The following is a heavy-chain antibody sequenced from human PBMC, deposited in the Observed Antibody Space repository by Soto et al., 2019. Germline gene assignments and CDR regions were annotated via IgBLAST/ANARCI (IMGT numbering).Heavy chain of an antibody. CDR1: GFTFSNYG. Sequence: QVQLVESGGGVVQPGRSLRLSCAASGFTFSNYGIHWVRQAPGKGLEWVAVISFDGSNKYYADSVKGRFSISRDNSKNTLYLQMNSLRADDTAVYYCARDKSSKIRVTAIQRYWYFDLWGRGTLVTVSS. CDR2: ISFDGSNK. CDR3: ARDKSSKIRVTAIQRYWYFDL. V-gene: IGHV3-30-3*01. J-gene: IGHJ2*01. D-gene: IGHD2-21*02.